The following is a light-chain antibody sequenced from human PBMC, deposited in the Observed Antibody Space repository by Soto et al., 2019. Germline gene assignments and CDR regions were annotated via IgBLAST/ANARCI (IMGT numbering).Light chain of an antibody. V-gene: IGKV1-5*01. CDR2: AAS. J-gene: IGKJ1*01. Sequence: DIQMTQSPSTLSGSVGDRVTITCRASQTISSWLAWYQQKPGKAPKLLIYAASTLQSGVPSRFSGSGSGTDFTLTISCLQSEDFATYYCQQYYSYSEAFGQGTKVDIK. CDR3: QQYYSYSEA. CDR1: QTISSW.